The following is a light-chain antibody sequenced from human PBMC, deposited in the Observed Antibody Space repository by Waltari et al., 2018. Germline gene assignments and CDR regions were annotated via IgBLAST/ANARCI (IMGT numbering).Light chain of an antibody. Sequence: EIVMTHSPATMSVSPGESATPSCRANQSVSSNLAWYQQKPGQAPRLLIYGASTRATSIPARFSGSGSGTEFTLTISSLQSEDFAVYYCQQYNNWPLTFGGGTKVEIK. V-gene: IGKV3-15*01. CDR2: GAS. J-gene: IGKJ4*01. CDR1: QSVSSN. CDR3: QQYNNWPLT.